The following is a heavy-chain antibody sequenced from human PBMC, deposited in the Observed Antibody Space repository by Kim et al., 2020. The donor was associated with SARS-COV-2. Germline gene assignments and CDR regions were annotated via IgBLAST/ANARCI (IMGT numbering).Heavy chain of an antibody. Sequence: ASVKVSCKASGYTFTSYGISWVRQAPGQGLEWMGWISAYNGNTNYAQKLQGRVTMTTDTSTSTAYMELRSLRSDDTAVYYCARGYGSWNYYYYYYYMDVWGKGTTVTVSS. CDR3: ARGYGSWNYYYYYYYMDV. CDR1: GYTFTSYG. D-gene: IGHD6-13*01. V-gene: IGHV1-18*01. J-gene: IGHJ6*03. CDR2: ISAYNGNT.